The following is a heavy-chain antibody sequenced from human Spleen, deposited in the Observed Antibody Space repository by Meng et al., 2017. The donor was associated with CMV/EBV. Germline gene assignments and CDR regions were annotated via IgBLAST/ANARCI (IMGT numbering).Heavy chain of an antibody. D-gene: IGHD3-10*01. Sequence: SETLSLTCTVSGGSISSSSYYWGWIRQPPGKGLEWIGSIYYSGSTYYNPSLKSRVTISVDTSKNQFSLKLSSVTAADTAVYYCAREALMRITGSGSLNWFDPWGQGTLVTVSS. CDR1: GGSISSSSYY. V-gene: IGHV4-39*07. CDR2: IYYSGST. CDR3: AREALMRITGSGSLNWFDP. J-gene: IGHJ5*02.